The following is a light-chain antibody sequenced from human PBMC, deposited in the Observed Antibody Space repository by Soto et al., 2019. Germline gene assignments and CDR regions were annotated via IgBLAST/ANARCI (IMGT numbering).Light chain of an antibody. CDR2: GAS. J-gene: IGKJ1*01. V-gene: IGKV3-20*01. CDR3: QQNGRSPPWT. Sequence: DIVMTQTPLSLSVTLGQPASISCNSIHILLHSDGKTFFYWYQQKPGQAPRLLIYGASIRATGIPDRFSGSGSGTDFTLTISRLEPEDFAVYYCQQNGRSPPWTFGQGTKVDI. CDR1: HILLHSDGKTF.